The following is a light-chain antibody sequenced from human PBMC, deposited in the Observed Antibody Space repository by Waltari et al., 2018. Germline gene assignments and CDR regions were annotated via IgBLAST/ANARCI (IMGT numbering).Light chain of an antibody. V-gene: IGKV3-15*01. CDR1: PSVGND. CDR2: GAS. Sequence: EIVMTQSPAPLSVSQGERATLSCRASPSVGNDLAWYHQAPGQAPRLLIYGASSSATRVPARFSGSGSGTEFTLTITSLQSGDFGIYFCQQYKEWPPWTFGQGTRVDTK. J-gene: IGKJ1*01. CDR3: QQYKEWPPWT.